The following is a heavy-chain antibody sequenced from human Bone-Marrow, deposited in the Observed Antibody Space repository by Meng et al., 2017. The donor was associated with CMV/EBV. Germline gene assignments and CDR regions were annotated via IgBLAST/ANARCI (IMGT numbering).Heavy chain of an antibody. D-gene: IGHD2-2*01. V-gene: IGHV4-61*01. Sequence: SETLSLTCTVPGGSINSGSYYWSWIRQPPGKGLVWIGYIFYSGSTNYNPSLKSRVTISVDTSKNQFSLKLNSVTAADTAVYYCARRGASIVVVPAARQRGYYYGMDVWGQGTTVTVSS. J-gene: IGHJ6*02. CDR3: ARRGASIVVVPAARQRGYYYGMDV. CDR1: GGSINSGSYY. CDR2: IFYSGST.